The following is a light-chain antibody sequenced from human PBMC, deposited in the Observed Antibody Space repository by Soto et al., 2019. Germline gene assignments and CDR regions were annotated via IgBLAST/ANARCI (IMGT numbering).Light chain of an antibody. Sequence: DIQMTQSPSSVSASVGDRVTITCRASQGINSWLAWYQQKSGKAPKLLIYSASSLVSGVPSRFSGSGSGTDFTLTISSLQPEDFAVYYCQQYGSSPTFGGGTKVEIK. CDR3: QQYGSSPT. CDR2: SAS. V-gene: IGKV1-12*01. CDR1: QGINSW. J-gene: IGKJ4*01.